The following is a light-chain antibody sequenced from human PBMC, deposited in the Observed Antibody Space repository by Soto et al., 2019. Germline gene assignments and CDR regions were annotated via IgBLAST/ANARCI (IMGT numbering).Light chain of an antibody. V-gene: IGLV2-14*01. Sequence: QSALTQPASVTGSPGQSITISCTGTSSDVGAYKYVSWYQQHPGKVPKVIIYEVSNRPSGVSYRFSGSKSGNTASLTISGLQAEHEADYYCASYTSTRTLFGGGTKVTVL. CDR3: ASYTSTRTL. CDR1: SSDVGAYKY. CDR2: EVS. J-gene: IGLJ3*02.